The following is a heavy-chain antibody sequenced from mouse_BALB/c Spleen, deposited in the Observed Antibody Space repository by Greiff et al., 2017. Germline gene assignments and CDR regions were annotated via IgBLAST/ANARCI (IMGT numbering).Heavy chain of an antibody. CDR1: GFTFSSYY. J-gene: IGHJ2*01. CDR3: ARHGTTVVAPFDY. CDR2: INSNGGST. D-gene: IGHD1-1*01. V-gene: IGHV5-6-2*01. Sequence: DVKLVESGGGLVKLGGSLKLSCAASGFTFSSYYMSWVRQTPEKRLELVAAINSNGGSTYYPDTVKGRFTISRDNAKNTLYLQMSSLKSEDTALYYCARHGTTVVAPFDYWGQGTTLTVSS.